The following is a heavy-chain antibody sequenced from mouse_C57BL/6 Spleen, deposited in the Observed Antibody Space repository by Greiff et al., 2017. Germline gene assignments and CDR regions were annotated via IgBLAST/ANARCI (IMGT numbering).Heavy chain of an antibody. J-gene: IGHJ3*01. D-gene: IGHD2-3*01. CDR3: TRRIYDGYPFAY. V-gene: IGHV1-15*01. Sequence: VQLQQSGAELVRPGASVTLSCKASGYTFTDYEMHWVKQTPVHGLEWIGAIDPETGGTAYNQKFKGKAILTADKSSSTAYMELRSLTSEDSAVYYCTRRIYDGYPFAYWGQGTLVTVSA. CDR1: GYTFTDYE. CDR2: IDPETGGT.